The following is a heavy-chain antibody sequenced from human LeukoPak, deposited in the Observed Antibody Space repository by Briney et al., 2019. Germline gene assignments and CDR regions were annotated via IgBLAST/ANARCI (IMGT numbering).Heavy chain of an antibody. J-gene: IGHJ4*02. CDR2: ISPAGGTT. Sequence: HPGGSLRLSCAASGFTVSSNYMSWVRQLPGGGLEWVSTISPAGGTTYYAESMKGRFTISRDNSKSTLYLQMNSLRVEDTAVYYCTKVRSGSSSWALRVFDYWGQGALVTVSS. CDR3: TKVRSGSSSWALRVFDY. V-gene: IGHV3-23*01. D-gene: IGHD6-13*01. CDR1: GFTVSSNY.